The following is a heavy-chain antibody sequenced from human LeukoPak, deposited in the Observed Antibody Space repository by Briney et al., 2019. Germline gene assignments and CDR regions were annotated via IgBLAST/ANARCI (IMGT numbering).Heavy chain of an antibody. Sequence: GGSLRLSCAASGFMFSGYWMTWVRQAPGKGLEWVANIKEDGSEKNYVDSVKGRFTISRDNAQNSLYLQMTGLRVEDTAVYYCAKVRRGSSGGPYYYYMDVWGKGTTVTVSS. CDR1: GFMFSGYW. CDR2: IKEDGSEK. J-gene: IGHJ6*03. V-gene: IGHV3-7*01. CDR3: AKVRRGSSGGPYYYYMDV. D-gene: IGHD1-26*01.